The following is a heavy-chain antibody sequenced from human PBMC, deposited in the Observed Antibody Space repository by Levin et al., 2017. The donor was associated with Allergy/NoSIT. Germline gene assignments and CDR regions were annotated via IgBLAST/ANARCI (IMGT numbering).Heavy chain of an antibody. J-gene: IGHJ4*02. CDR2: ISSSGSTI. V-gene: IGHV3-48*03. D-gene: IGHD2-2*01. Sequence: GGSLRLSCAASGFTFSSYEMNWVRQAPGKGLEWVSYISSSGSTIYYADSVKGRFTISRDNAKNSLYLQMNSLRAEDTAVYYCAREKPDIVVVPAARFDYWGQGTLVTVSS. CDR1: GFTFSSYE. CDR3: AREKPDIVVVPAARFDY.